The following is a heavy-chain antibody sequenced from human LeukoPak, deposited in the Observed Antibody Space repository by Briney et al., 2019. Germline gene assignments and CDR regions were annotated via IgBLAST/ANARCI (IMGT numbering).Heavy chain of an antibody. V-gene: IGHV4-59*01. D-gene: IGHD5-18*01. CDR3: AREYSSFEY. Sequence: PSETLSLTCTVSGGSISGYYWHWIRQSPGMGLEWIGYINYSGTTDYNPSLKSRVTISVDTSKNQFSLNLRSATAADTAVYYCAREYSSFEYWGQGILVNVSS. J-gene: IGHJ4*02. CDR2: INYSGTT. CDR1: GGSISGYY.